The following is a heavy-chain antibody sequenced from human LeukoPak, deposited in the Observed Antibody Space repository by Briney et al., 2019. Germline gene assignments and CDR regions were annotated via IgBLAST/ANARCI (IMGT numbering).Heavy chain of an antibody. D-gene: IGHD5-12*01. CDR1: AASMSTYY. CDR3: AREVRSGYFYFDY. J-gene: IGHJ4*02. V-gene: IGHV4-38-2*02. CDR2: IRQSGTT. Sequence: SETLSLTCTVSAASMSTYYWSWIRQPPGKGLEWIGSIRQSGTTYHNPSLRSRFTISVDTSKNQFSLKVTSVTAADTAMYSCAREVRSGYFYFDYWGQGTLVTVSS.